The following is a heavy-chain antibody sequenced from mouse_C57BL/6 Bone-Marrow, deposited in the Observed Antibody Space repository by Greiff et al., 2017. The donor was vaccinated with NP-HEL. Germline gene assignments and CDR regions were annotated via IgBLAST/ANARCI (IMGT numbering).Heavy chain of an antibody. J-gene: IGHJ2*01. D-gene: IGHD1-1*01. CDR1: GYTFTTYP. V-gene: IGHV1-47*01. CDR2: FHPYNDDT. Sequence: VHLVESGAELVKPGASVKMSCKASGYTFTTYPIEWMKQNHGKSLEWIGNFHPYNDDTKYNEKFKGKATLTVEKSSSTVYLELSRLTSDDSAVYYCAREKSSYGYFDYWGQGTTLTVSS. CDR3: AREKSSYGYFDY.